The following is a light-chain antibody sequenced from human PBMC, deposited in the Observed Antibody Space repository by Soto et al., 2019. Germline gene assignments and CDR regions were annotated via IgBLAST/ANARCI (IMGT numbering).Light chain of an antibody. CDR2: AAS. CDR1: QSISSY. CDR3: QHSYSTPLT. Sequence: DIQMTQSPSSLSATVGDRVTITCRASQSISSYLNWYQQKPGKAPKLLIYAASSLQSGVPSRFSGSGSGTDFTLTISSLQPEDFPTYYCQHSYSTPLTFGGGTKVEIK. V-gene: IGKV1-39*01. J-gene: IGKJ4*01.